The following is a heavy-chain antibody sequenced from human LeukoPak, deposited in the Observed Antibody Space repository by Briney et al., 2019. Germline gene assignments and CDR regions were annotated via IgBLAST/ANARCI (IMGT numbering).Heavy chain of an antibody. V-gene: IGHV4-39*07. D-gene: IGHD1-7*01. CDR3: ARGRENYLGWFDP. CDR1: GGSISSSSYY. Sequence: SETLSLTCTVSGGSISSSSYYWGWIRQPPGKGLEWIGSIYYSGSTYYNPSLKSRVTISVDTSKNQFSLKLSSVTAADTAVYYCARGRENYLGWFDPWGQGILVTVSS. J-gene: IGHJ5*02. CDR2: IYYSGST.